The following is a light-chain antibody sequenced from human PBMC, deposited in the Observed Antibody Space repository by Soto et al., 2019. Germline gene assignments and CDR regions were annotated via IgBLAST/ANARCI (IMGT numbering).Light chain of an antibody. CDR2: AAS. Sequence: DIQLTQSPSSLSASVGDRVTITCRASQSISTYLNWYQQKPGRAPKLVIHAASSLQSVAPPRFSGSGSGTDFTLTISSLQPEDFATYSCQQSYNIPWTFGQGTKVAI. V-gene: IGKV1-39*01. CDR1: QSISTY. CDR3: QQSYNIPWT. J-gene: IGKJ1*01.